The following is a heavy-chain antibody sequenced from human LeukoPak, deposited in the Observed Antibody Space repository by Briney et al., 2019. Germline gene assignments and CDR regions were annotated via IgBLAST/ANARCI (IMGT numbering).Heavy chain of an antibody. J-gene: IGHJ3*02. CDR2: IYYSGST. Sequence: SKTLSLTCTVSGGSVSSGSYYWSWIRQPPGKGLEWIGYIYYSGSTNYNPSLKSRVTISVDTSKNQFSLKLSSVTAADTAVYYCAREGYYDSSGYPDAFDIWGQGTMVTVSS. V-gene: IGHV4-61*01. CDR1: GGSVSSGSYY. CDR3: AREGYYDSSGYPDAFDI. D-gene: IGHD3-22*01.